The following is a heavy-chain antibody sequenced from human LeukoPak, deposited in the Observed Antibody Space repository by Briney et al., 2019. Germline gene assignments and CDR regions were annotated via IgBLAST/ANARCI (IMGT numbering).Heavy chain of an antibody. CDR3: ARVELNYYDTTAYYLGY. CDR2: LYPDDSDT. CDR1: GYNFTTYW. V-gene: IGHV5-51*01. Sequence: GESLKISCQSSGYNFTTYWIGWVRQVPGKGLEWMGILYPDDSDTRYSPSFRGQVTLSADKSTNTAYLQWSSLRASDSAIYYCARVELNYYDTTAYYLGYWGQGTLVTVSS. D-gene: IGHD3-22*01. J-gene: IGHJ4*02.